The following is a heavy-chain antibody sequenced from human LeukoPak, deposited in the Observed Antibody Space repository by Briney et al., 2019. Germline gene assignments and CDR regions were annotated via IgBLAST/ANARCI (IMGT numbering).Heavy chain of an antibody. V-gene: IGHV3-30*18. J-gene: IGHJ4*02. D-gene: IGHD3-22*01. CDR1: RFTFSSYG. CDR2: ISYDGSNK. CDR3: AKEAYDSSGYLGYFDY. Sequence: PGGSLRLSCAASRFTFSSYGMHWVRQAPGKGLEWVAVISYDGSNKYYADSVKGRFTISRDNSKNTLYLQMNSLRAEDTAVYYCAKEAYDSSGYLGYFDYWGQGTLVTVSS.